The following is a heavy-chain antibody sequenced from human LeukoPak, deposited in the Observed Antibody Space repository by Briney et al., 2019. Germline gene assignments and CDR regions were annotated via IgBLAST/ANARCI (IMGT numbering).Heavy chain of an antibody. CDR2: IGKEGSEK. CDR3: AKDPIDYYYGSGSYYKSFFFGNWFDP. D-gene: IGHD3-10*01. Sequence: PGGSLRLSCAASGFAFSTYWMIWVRQAPGKGLEGVASIGKEGSEKSYVGGVKGRFTISRDNSKNTLYLQMNSLRAEDTAGYYCAKDPIDYYYGSGSYYKSFFFGNWFDPWGQGTLVTVSS. J-gene: IGHJ5*02. CDR1: GFAFSTYW. V-gene: IGHV3-7*03.